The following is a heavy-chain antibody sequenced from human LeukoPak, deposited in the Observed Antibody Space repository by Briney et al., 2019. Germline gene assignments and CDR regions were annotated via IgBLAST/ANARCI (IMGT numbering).Heavy chain of an antibody. V-gene: IGHV3-30*02. CDR3: AKGPGLERRATYYYMDV. J-gene: IGHJ6*03. CDR2: IRYDGSNK. Sequence: PGGSLRLSCAASGFTFSSYGMHWVRQAPGKGLEWVAFIRYDGSNKYYADSVKGRFTISRDNSKNTLYLQMNSLRAEDTAVYYCAKGPGLERRATYYYMDVWGKGTTVTISS. CDR1: GFTFSSYG. D-gene: IGHD1-1*01.